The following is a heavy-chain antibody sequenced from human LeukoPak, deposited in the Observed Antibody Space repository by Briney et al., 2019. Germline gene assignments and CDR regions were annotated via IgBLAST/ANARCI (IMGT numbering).Heavy chain of an antibody. CDR3: AKAGYTVSRYYYYYYMDV. CDR1: GFTFSSYG. V-gene: IGHV3-30*02. J-gene: IGHJ6*03. CDR2: IRYDGSNK. D-gene: IGHD6-13*01. Sequence: GGSLRLSCAASGFTFSSYGMHWVRQAPGKGLEWVAFIRYDGSNKYYADSVKGRFTISRDNSKNTLYLQMNSLRAEDTAVYYCAKAGYTVSRYYYYYYMDVWGKGITVTVSS.